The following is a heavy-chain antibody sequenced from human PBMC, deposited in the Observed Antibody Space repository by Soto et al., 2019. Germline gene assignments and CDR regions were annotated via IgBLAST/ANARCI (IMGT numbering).Heavy chain of an antibody. CDR3: AREGRLQSIDY. Sequence: SETLSLTCTVSGGSISNPDHYWSWIRQPPGKGLEWIVSIFYSGDTSYNPSLKSRLSISVDTSNNQFSLSLRSVTASDTAVYFCAREGRLQSIDYWGQGTLVTVSS. CDR2: IFYSGDT. V-gene: IGHV4-30-4*01. CDR1: GGSISNPDHY. D-gene: IGHD4-4*01. J-gene: IGHJ4*02.